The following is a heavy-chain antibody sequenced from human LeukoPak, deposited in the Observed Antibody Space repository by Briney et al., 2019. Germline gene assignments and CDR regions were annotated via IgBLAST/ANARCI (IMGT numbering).Heavy chain of an antibody. CDR1: GGSISSSSYY. D-gene: IGHD3-22*01. CDR2: IYYSGST. Sequence: SETLSLTCTVSGGSISSSSYYWGWIRQPPGKGLEWIGSIYYSGSTYYNPSLKSRVTISVDTSKNQFSLKLSSVTAADTAVYYCARHPPPHYYDSSALQFDYWGQGTLVTVSS. J-gene: IGHJ4*02. CDR3: ARHPPPHYYDSSALQFDY. V-gene: IGHV4-39*01.